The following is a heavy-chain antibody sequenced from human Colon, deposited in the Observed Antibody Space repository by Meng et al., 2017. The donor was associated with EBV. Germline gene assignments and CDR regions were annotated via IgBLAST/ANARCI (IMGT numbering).Heavy chain of an antibody. CDR1: GDSITTNGYY. V-gene: IGHV4-39*06. D-gene: IGHD3-16*01. CDR3: ARERGGVTRDFDS. CDR2: IFYSGNT. Sequence: RLQRQESGPGLLKPSETLSLTGSVSGDSITTNGYYWGWIRQSPGKGLEWIGSIFYSGNTYFNPSLKTRVTISVDTSKNQFSLKLSSVTAADTAIYYCARERGGVTRDFDSWGQGALVTVSS. J-gene: IGHJ4*02.